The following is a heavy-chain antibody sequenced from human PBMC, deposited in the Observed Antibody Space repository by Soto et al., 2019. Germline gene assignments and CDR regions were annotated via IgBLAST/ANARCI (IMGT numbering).Heavy chain of an antibody. CDR2: VYHSGSA. CDR3: ARLGISAPGGMDV. J-gene: IGHJ6*02. V-gene: IGHV4-30-2*01. Sequence: SETLSLTCAVSGTSISSGGYSWSWIRQPPGKGLEWIGYVYHSGSAYYNPSLKSRVTISVDRSKNQFSLKLTSVTAADTAVYYCARLGISAPGGMDVWGQGTTVTVSS. CDR1: GTSISSGGYS. D-gene: IGHD6-13*01.